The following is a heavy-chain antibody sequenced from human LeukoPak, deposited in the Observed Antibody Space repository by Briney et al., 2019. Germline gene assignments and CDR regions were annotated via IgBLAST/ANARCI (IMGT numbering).Heavy chain of an antibody. Sequence: PGGSLRLSCAASGFTVSSNYMSWVRQARGKGLEWVSAISGSGGSTYYADSVKGRFTISRDNSKNTLYLQMNSLRAEDTAVYYCAKDRRAGSYDYWGQGTLVTVSS. CDR3: AKDRRAGSYDY. CDR1: GFTVSSNY. V-gene: IGHV3-23*01. D-gene: IGHD3-10*01. CDR2: ISGSGGST. J-gene: IGHJ4*02.